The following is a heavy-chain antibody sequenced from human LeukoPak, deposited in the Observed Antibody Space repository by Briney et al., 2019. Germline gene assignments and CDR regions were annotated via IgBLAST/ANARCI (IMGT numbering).Heavy chain of an antibody. Sequence: PSETLSLTCTVSGGSINSGDYYWNWIRQPPGKGLEWIGFIYYSGSTFYNPSLKSRVTILADTSKSQFSLKLKSVTAADTAVYYCASRPWGYCSGGSCYGGVFYWGQGTLVAVSS. CDR3: ASRPWGYCSGGSCYGGVFY. V-gene: IGHV4-30-4*01. D-gene: IGHD2-15*01. CDR1: GGSINSGDYY. J-gene: IGHJ4*02. CDR2: IYYSGST.